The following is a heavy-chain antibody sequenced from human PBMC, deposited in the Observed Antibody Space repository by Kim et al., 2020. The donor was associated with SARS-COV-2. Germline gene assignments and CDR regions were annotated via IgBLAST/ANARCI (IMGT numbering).Heavy chain of an antibody. J-gene: IGHJ6*01. CDR1: GGSISSYY. CDR3: ARHRTSYYYGSGQGMDV. CDR2: IYYSGST. D-gene: IGHD3-10*01. V-gene: IGHV4-59*08. Sequence: SETLSLTCTVSGGSISSYYWSWIRQPPGKGLEWIGYIYYSGSTNYNPSLKSRVTISVDTSKNQFSLKLSSVTAADTAVYYCARHRTSYYYGSGQGMDVWGQGTSVTVS.